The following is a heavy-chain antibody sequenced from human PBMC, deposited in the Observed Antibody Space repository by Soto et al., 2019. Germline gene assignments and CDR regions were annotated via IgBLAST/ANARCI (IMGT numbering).Heavy chain of an antibody. V-gene: IGHV3-48*03. D-gene: IGHD6-19*01. CDR1: GFTFSSYE. CDR2: ISSSGSTI. CDR3: ARDRIAVAGLYAFDI. J-gene: IGHJ3*02. Sequence: EVQLVESGGGLVQPGGSLRLSCAASGFTFSSYEMNWVRQAPGKGLEWVSYISSSGSTIYYADSVKGRFTISRDNAKNSLYLQMNSLRAEDTAVYYCARDRIAVAGLYAFDIWGQGTMVTVSS.